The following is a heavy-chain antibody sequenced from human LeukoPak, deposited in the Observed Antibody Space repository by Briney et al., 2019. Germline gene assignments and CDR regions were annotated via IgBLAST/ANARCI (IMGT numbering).Heavy chain of an antibody. D-gene: IGHD2-2*03. V-gene: IGHV3-23*01. CDR2: ISSSGRST. CDR3: AKHCSGYCNTASEKRFDP. CDR1: VFTFSNYA. J-gene: IGHJ5*02. Sequence: GGSLRLSCAASVFTFSNYAMSWVRQAPGKGLEWVSVISSSGRSTNYADSVKGRFTISRDNSKSTLYLQMNSLRAEDTAIYYCAKHCSGYCNTASEKRFDPWGQGTLVTVSS.